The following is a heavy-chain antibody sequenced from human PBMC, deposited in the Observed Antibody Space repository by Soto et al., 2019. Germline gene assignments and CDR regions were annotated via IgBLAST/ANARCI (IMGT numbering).Heavy chain of an antibody. J-gene: IGHJ4*02. V-gene: IGHV4-34*01. CDR3: VRQAQGY. CDR2: INHSGST. CDR1: GGSFSGHY. Sequence: QVQLQPWGAGLLKPSETLSLTCAVYGGSFSGHYWSWIRQPPGKGLEWIGEINHSGSTNYNPSLKSRVTMSVDRSKNQFSLWLSSVTAADTAVYYCVRQAQGYWGQGTLVTVSS.